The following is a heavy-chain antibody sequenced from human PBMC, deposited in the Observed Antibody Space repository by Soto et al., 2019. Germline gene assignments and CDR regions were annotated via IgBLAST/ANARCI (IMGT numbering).Heavy chain of an antibody. D-gene: IGHD4-17*01. CDR3: ARAPEWGYDSPVTTWFDY. V-gene: IGHV3-21*01. CDR1: GFTFSSYS. CDR2: ISSSSSYI. Sequence: GGSLRLSCAASGFTFSSYSMNWVRQAPGKGLEWVSSISSSSSYIYYADSVKGRFTISRDNAKNSLYLQMNSLRAEETAVYYCARAPEWGYDSPVTTWFDYWGQGTLVTVSS. J-gene: IGHJ4*02.